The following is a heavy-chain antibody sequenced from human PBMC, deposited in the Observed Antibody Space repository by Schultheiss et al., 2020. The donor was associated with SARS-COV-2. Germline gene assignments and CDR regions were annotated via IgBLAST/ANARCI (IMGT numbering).Heavy chain of an antibody. V-gene: IGHV4-59*12. CDR3: ARVPVAYYDFWSGITYGMDV. D-gene: IGHD3-3*01. CDR1: GGSISSYY. Sequence: SETLSLTCTVSGGSISSYYWSWIRQPPGKGLEWIGYIYYSGSTNYNPSLKSRVTISVDKSKNQFSLKLSSVTAADTAVYYCARVPVAYYDFWSGITYGMDVWGQGTTVTVSS. CDR2: IYYSGST. J-gene: IGHJ6*02.